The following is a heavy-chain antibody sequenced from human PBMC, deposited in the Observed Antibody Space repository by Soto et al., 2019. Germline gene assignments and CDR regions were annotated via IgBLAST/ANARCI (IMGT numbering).Heavy chain of an antibody. V-gene: IGHV4-4*02. CDR2: ISHSGST. CDR1: GGSISSSHW. CDR3: ARGERYSSGWGLDY. J-gene: IGHJ4*02. Sequence: SETLSLTCAVSGGSISSSHWWSWVRQPPGKGLEWFGEISHSGSTNYNPSLRSRVTISVDKSTNQFSLNLSSVTAADTAVYYCARGERYSSGWGLDYWGQGTLVTVSS. D-gene: IGHD6-19*01.